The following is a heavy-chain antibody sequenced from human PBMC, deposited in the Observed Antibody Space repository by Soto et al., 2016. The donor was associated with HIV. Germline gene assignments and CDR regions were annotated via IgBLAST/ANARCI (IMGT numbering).Heavy chain of an antibody. J-gene: IGHJ4*02. D-gene: IGHD1-26*01. CDR1: GFTFSSYA. V-gene: IGHV3-23*01. CDR2: ISGSGGST. Sequence: EVQLLESGGGLVQPGGSLRLSCAASGFTFSSYAMSWVRQAPGKGLEWVSAISGSGGSTYYADSVKGRFTISRDNSKNTLYLQMNSLRAEDTAVYYCASGTGAATYYFDYWGQGTLVTVSS. CDR3: ASGTGAATYYFDY.